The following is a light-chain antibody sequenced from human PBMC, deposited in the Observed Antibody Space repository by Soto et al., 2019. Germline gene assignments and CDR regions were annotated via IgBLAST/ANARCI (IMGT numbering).Light chain of an antibody. Sequence: EILMTQSPATLPVSPGERATLSCRASQSVSSNLAWYQQKPGQAPRLLIYGASTRATGIPARFSGSGSGTEFTLTISSLQSEDFAVYYCQQYKNWPPLTFGGGTKVEIK. J-gene: IGKJ4*01. CDR3: QQYKNWPPLT. CDR2: GAS. CDR1: QSVSSN. V-gene: IGKV3-15*01.